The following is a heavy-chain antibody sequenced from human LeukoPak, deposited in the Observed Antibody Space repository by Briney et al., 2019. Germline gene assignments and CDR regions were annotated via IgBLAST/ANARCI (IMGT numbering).Heavy chain of an antibody. V-gene: IGHV3-23*01. CDR1: GFTFSSYA. CDR2: ISGSGGST. J-gene: IGHJ5*02. Sequence: GGSLRLSCAASGFTFSSYAMSWVRQAPGKGLEWVSAISGSGGSTYYANSVEGRFTISRDNSKNTLYLQMNSLRAEDTAVYYCAKGGGYCSGGSCYLNWFDPWGQGTLVTVSS. D-gene: IGHD2-15*01. CDR3: AKGGGYCSGGSCYLNWFDP.